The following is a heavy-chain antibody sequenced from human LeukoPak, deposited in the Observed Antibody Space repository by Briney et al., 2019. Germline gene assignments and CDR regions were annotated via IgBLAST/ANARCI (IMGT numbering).Heavy chain of an antibody. CDR1: GFTFTTFW. CDR3: ARQIGGGWSFDY. CDR2: INHDGSST. J-gene: IGHJ4*02. D-gene: IGHD6-19*01. V-gene: IGHV3-74*01. Sequence: PGGSLRLSCATSGFTFTTFWMHWVRQAPGKGLVWVSRINHDGSSTNYADSVKGRFTISRDNSKNTLYLQMNSLRAEDTAVYYCARQIGGGWSFDYWGQGTLVTVSS.